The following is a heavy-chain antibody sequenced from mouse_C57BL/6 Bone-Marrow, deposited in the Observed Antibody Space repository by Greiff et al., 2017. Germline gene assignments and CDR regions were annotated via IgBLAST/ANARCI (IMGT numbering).Heavy chain of an antibody. V-gene: IGHV5-4*01. D-gene: IGHD1-1*01. Sequence: EVQRVESGGGLVKPGGSLKLSCAASGFTFSSYAMSWVRQTPEKRLEWVATISDGGSYTYYPDNVKGRFTISRDNAKNNLYLQMSHLKSEDTAMYYCARGDYYGSSYVGYFDVWGTGTTVTVSS. CDR2: ISDGGSYT. CDR3: ARGDYYGSSYVGYFDV. J-gene: IGHJ1*03. CDR1: GFTFSSYA.